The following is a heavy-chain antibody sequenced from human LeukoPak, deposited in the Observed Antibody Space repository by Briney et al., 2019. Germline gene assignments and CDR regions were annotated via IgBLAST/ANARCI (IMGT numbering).Heavy chain of an antibody. D-gene: IGHD3-22*01. Sequence: SSYIYYADSGTGRFTMSRDNAKNSLYLQMNSLRAEDTAVYYCALARHYYDSSGYPKPGFDYWGQGTLVTVSS. CDR3: ALARHYYDSSGYPKPGFDY. V-gene: IGHV3-21*01. J-gene: IGHJ4*02. CDR2: SSYI.